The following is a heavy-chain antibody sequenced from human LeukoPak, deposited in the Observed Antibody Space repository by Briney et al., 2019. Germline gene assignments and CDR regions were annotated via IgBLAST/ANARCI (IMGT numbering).Heavy chain of an antibody. Sequence: SETLSLTCAVYGGSFSGYYWSWIRQPPGKGLEWIGEINHSGSTNYSPSLKSRVTISVDTSKNQFSLKLSSVTAADTAVYYCAGHHPRNTVDFWGQGTLVTASS. CDR3: AGHHPRNTVDF. V-gene: IGHV4-34*01. CDR2: INHSGST. D-gene: IGHD2/OR15-2a*01. CDR1: GGSFSGYY. J-gene: IGHJ4*02.